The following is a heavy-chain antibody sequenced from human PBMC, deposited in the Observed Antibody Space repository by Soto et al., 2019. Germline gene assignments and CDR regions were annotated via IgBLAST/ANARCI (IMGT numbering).Heavy chain of an antibody. V-gene: IGHV5-51*01. D-gene: IGHD2-2*01. J-gene: IGHJ4*02. CDR2: IFSSDSSA. Sequence: GESLKISCKASGFTFSSYSLGWVRHMPGKGLQWMGNIFSSDSSAKYSPSFVGQVTISVDRSINTAYLQWSSLKASDTAIYYCATWRGSSWFDYWGPGTRVTVSS. CDR3: ATWRGSSWFDY. CDR1: GFTFSSYS.